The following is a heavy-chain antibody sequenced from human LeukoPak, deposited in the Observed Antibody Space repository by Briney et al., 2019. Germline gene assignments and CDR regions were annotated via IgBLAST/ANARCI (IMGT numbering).Heavy chain of an antibody. Sequence: GGSLRLSCAASGFTFSNYAMSWVRQAPGKGLEWVSAISGSGGSTYYADSVKGRFTISRDNSKNTLYLQMNSLRAEDTAVYYCAKGREFWSGYFDYWGQGTLVTVSS. J-gene: IGHJ4*02. V-gene: IGHV3-23*01. CDR1: GFTFSNYA. CDR2: ISGSGGST. D-gene: IGHD3-3*01. CDR3: AKGREFWSGYFDY.